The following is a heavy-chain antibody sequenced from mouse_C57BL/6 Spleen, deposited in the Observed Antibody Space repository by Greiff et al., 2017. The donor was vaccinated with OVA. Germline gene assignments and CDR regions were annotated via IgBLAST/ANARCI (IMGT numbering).Heavy chain of an antibody. V-gene: IGHV1-64*01. CDR1: GYTFTSYW. D-gene: IGHD1-1*01. J-gene: IGHJ3*01. CDR2: IHPNSGST. CDR3: ARSFTVVAPRFAY. Sequence: QVQLQQPGAELVKPGASVKLSCKASGYTFTSYWMHWVKQRPGQGLEWIGMIHPNSGSTNYNEKFKSKATLTVDKSSSTAYMQLSSLTSEDSAVYYCARSFTVVAPRFAYWGQGTLVTVSA.